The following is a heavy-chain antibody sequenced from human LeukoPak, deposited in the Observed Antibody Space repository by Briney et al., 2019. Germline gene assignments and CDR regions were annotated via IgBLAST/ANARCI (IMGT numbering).Heavy chain of an antibody. D-gene: IGHD2-21*01. Sequence: PSETLSLTCTVSGGSISGYYWSWIRQPPGKGLEWIGYIYYSGSTNFNPSLKSRVTIPVDTSKNQFSLKLYSVTAADTAVYYCARVKYCGGDCYAFDIWGQGTMVTVSS. J-gene: IGHJ3*02. CDR2: IYYSGST. V-gene: IGHV4-59*01. CDR1: GGSISGYY. CDR3: ARVKYCGGDCYAFDI.